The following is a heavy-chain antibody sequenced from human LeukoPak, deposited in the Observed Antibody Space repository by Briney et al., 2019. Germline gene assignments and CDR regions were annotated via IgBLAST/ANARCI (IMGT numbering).Heavy chain of an antibody. CDR1: GYSFTSYW. CDR3: ARRRDLYSGSYYPFDY. CDR2: IYPGDSDA. J-gene: IGHJ4*02. D-gene: IGHD1-26*01. V-gene: IGHV5-51*01. Sequence: GESLKVSCKGSGYSFTSYWIGWVRQMPGKGLKWMGIIYPGDSDARYSPSFQGQVTISADKSISTAYLQWSSLKASDTAMYYCARRRDLYSGSYYPFDYWGQGTLVTVSS.